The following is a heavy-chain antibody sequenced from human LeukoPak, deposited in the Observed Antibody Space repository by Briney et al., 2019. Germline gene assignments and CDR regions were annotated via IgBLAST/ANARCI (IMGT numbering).Heavy chain of an antibody. V-gene: IGHV3-23*01. Sequence: GGSLRLSCAASGFTFSSYAMSWVRQAPGKGLEWVSAISGSGGSTYYADSVKGRFTISRDNSKNTLYLQMNSLRAEDTAVYYCAKRALDGSGYYYPADYYYYMDVWGKGTTVTVSS. CDR2: ISGSGGST. CDR3: AKRALDGSGYYYPADYYYYMDV. CDR1: GFTFSSYA. D-gene: IGHD3-22*01. J-gene: IGHJ6*03.